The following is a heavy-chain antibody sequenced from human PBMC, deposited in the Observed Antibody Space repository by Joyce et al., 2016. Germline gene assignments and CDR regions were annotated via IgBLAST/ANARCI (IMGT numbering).Heavy chain of an antibody. V-gene: IGHV1-18*01. Sequence: QVQLVQSGAEVKKPGASVKVSCKASGYTFTTYGISWVRQAPGQGLEWMGWISPYNGDTNYAQHLQGRVTMTTDTSTSTAYMELRRLRSDDTAVYYCARDIGRTSVVRAIMGGWFDPWGQGTLVTVSS. D-gene: IGHD3-10*01. CDR2: ISPYNGDT. CDR1: GYTFTTYG. J-gene: IGHJ5*02. CDR3: ARDIGRTSVVRAIMGGWFDP.